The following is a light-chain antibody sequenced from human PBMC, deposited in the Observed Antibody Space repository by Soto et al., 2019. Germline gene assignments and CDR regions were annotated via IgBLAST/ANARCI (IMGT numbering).Light chain of an antibody. CDR2: AAS. V-gene: IGKV1-39*01. J-gene: IGKJ1*01. CDR3: QQSYSTLRWT. Sequence: DIQMTQSPSSLSASVGDRVTITCRASQSISTYLNWYQQKPGKAPKLLIYAASSLQTGVPSRFXGSVSGTDFTLTITSLQPEDFATYSCQQSYSTLRWTFGQGTKVEIK. CDR1: QSISTY.